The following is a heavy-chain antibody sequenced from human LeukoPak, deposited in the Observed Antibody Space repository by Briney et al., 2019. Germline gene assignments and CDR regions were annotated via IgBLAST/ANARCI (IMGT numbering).Heavy chain of an antibody. D-gene: IGHD3-22*01. Sequence: GSLRLSCAASGFTFSDYYMSWIRQAPGKGLEWIGSIYHSGSTYYNPSLKSRVTISIDTSKSQFSLNLSSVTAADTAVYFCARDPDYYDPGYWGQGTLVTVSS. CDR2: IYHSGST. V-gene: IGHV4-38-2*02. CDR1: GFTFSDYY. J-gene: IGHJ4*02. CDR3: ARDPDYYDPGY.